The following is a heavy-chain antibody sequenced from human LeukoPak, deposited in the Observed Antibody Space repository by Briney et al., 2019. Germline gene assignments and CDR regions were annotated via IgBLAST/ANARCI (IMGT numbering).Heavy chain of an antibody. V-gene: IGHV1-8*01. CDR1: GYTFTSYD. D-gene: IGHD3-10*01. J-gene: IGHJ3*02. CDR3: AKDIRSPTMVRGPDAFDI. Sequence: ASVKVSCKASGYTFTSYDINWVRQATGQGLEWMGWMNPNSGNTGYAQKFQGRVTMTRNTSISTAYMELSSLRSEDTALYYCAKDIRSPTMVRGPDAFDIWGQGTMVTVSS. CDR2: MNPNSGNT.